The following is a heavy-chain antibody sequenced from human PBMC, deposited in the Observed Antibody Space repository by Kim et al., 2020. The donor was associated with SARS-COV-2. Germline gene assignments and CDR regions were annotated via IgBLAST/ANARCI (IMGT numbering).Heavy chain of an antibody. CDR1: GDSVRSGSYN. CDR2: VYDSATA. V-gene: IGHV4-61*01. J-gene: IGHJ4*02. Sequence: SETLSLTCTVSGDSVRSGSYNWHWLRQPPGKGLEWIGFVYDSATANYNPSLKSRVSLSVDTSKSQFSLQMISVAAADTAIYYCARERIGNSFDYLGQGTL. CDR3: ARERIGNSFDY. D-gene: IGHD4-4*01.